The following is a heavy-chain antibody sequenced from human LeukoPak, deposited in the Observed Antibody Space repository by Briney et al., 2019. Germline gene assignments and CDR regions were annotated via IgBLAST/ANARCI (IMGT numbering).Heavy chain of an antibody. Sequence: KPSEALSLTCAVYGGSFSGYYWGWIRQPPGKGLEWIGEINHSGNINYNPSLKSRLTISVDTSKNQFSLKLSSMTAADTAVYYCARGRRWWGQGALVTVSS. CDR1: GGSFSGYY. V-gene: IGHV4-34*01. D-gene: IGHD5-24*01. CDR2: INHSGNI. CDR3: ARGRRW. J-gene: IGHJ4*02.